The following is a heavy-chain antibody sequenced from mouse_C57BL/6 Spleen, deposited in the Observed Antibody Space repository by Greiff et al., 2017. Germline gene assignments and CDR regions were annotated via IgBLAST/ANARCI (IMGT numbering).Heavy chain of an antibody. D-gene: IGHD3-1*01. V-gene: IGHV1-82*01. CDR1: GYAFSSSW. CDR2: IYPGDGDT. Sequence: QVQLQQSGPELVKPWASVKISCKASGYAFSSSWMNWVKQRPGKGLEWIGRIYPGDGDTNYNGMFKGKATLTAEKSSSTAYMQLSSLTSEDSAVYYCERFSDYFGYWGQGTTLTVSS. J-gene: IGHJ2*01. CDR3: ERFSDYFGY.